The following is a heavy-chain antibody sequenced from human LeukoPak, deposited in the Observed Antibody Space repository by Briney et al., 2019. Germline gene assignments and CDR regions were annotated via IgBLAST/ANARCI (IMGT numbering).Heavy chain of an antibody. CDR3: AREVAVRHGWFDP. CDR2: TYYRSKWYN. Sequence: SQTLSLTCAISGDSVSSNSVTWNWIRQSPSRGLEWLGRTYYRSKWYNDYAVSVKSRITINPDTSKNQFSLQLNSVTPEDTAVYYCAREVAVRHGWFDPWGQGTLVTVSS. CDR1: GDSVSSNSVT. J-gene: IGHJ5*02. D-gene: IGHD6-19*01. V-gene: IGHV6-1*01.